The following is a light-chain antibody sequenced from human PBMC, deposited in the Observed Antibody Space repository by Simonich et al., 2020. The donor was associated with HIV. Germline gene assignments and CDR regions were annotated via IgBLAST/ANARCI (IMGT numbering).Light chain of an antibody. V-gene: IGKV3-15*01. Sequence: EIVMTQSPATLSVSPGERATLSCRASQSVSNNLAWYQQKPGQAPRLLIYGASTRAPGIPARFTGSGSGTEFTLTISSMQSEDFALYYCQHYNNWLFTFGPGTKVDVK. J-gene: IGKJ3*01. CDR1: QSVSNN. CDR2: GAS. CDR3: QHYNNWLFT.